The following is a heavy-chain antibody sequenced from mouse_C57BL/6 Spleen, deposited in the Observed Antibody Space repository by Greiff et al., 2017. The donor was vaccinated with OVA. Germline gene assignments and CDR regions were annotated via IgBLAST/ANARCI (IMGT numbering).Heavy chain of an antibody. Sequence: EVQLQQSGAELVKPGASVKLSCTASGFTITDYYMHWVKQRTEQGLEWIGRIDPGDGETKYAPKFPGKATITADTSSNTASLQLSSLTSEDTAVYYCARWTTVVEDFDVWGTGTTVTVSS. J-gene: IGHJ1*03. CDR1: GFTITDYY. V-gene: IGHV14-2*01. D-gene: IGHD1-1*01. CDR3: ARWTTVVEDFDV. CDR2: IDPGDGET.